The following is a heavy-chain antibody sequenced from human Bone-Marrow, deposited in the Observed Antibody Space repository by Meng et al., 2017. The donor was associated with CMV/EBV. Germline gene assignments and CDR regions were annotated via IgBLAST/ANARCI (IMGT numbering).Heavy chain of an antibody. J-gene: IGHJ3*02. CDR3: ARGGDIVVVPADKDAFDI. V-gene: IGHV3-30-3*01. CDR1: GFTFSSYA. CDR2: ISYDGSNK. Sequence: GGSLRLSCAASGFTFSSYAMHWVRQAPGKGLEWVAVISYDGSNKYYADSVKGRFTISRDNSKNTLYLQMNSLRAEGTAVYYCARGGDIVVVPADKDAFDIWGQGTMVTVSS. D-gene: IGHD2-2*01.